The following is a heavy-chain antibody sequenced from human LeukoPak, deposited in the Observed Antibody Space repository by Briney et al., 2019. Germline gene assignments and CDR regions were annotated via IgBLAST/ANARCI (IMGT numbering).Heavy chain of an antibody. Sequence: ASVKISCKASGYTFTSYDINWVRQATGQGLEWMGWMNPNSGNTGSAQKFQGSVTMTRNTSTATAYMELSSLRSEDTAVYYCARVGQQLGDYWGQGTLVTVSS. CDR2: MNPNSGNT. V-gene: IGHV1-8*01. CDR3: ARVGQQLGDY. CDR1: GYTFTSYD. D-gene: IGHD6-13*01. J-gene: IGHJ4*02.